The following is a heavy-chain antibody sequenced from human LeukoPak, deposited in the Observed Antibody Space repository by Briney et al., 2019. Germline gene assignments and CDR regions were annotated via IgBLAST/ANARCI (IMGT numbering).Heavy chain of an antibody. J-gene: IGHJ5*02. V-gene: IGHV4-4*09. CDR2: IDSSGST. CDR3: ARHGAPYYYDSNTWFDP. Sequence: SETLSLTCLVSGSSISTYYWSWIRQTPGKGLGWIGYIDSSGSTNYNPSLKRRVIISVDTSKNQCSLKLSSVTAADTAVYYCARHGAPYYYDSNTWFDPWGQGTLVTVSS. CDR1: GSSISTYY. D-gene: IGHD3-22*01.